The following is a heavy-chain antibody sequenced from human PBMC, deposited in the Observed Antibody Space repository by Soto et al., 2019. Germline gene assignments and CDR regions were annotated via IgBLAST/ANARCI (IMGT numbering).Heavy chain of an antibody. CDR2: MNPNSGNT. Sequence: GASVKVSCKASGYTFTSYDINWVRQATGQGLEWMGWMNPNSGNTGYAQKFQGRVTMTRNTSISTAYMELSSLRSEYTAVYYCAIRVWGQQLVNFDPWGQGTLVTVSS. CDR1: GYTFTSYD. D-gene: IGHD6-13*01. CDR3: AIRVWGQQLVNFDP. J-gene: IGHJ5*02. V-gene: IGHV1-8*01.